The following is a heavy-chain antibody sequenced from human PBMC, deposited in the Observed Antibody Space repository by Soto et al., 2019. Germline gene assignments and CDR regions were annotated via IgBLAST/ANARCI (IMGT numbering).Heavy chain of an antibody. Sequence: GGSLGVSCDASGFTFKIYTMTWVGQAPGKGLDLVSSISSRSDYVHYADSVKGRFTISRDNAENSLFLEMNNLGVDDTALYYCTRGAPAPRTEAASSAQNRGGMDVWGQGTTVTVSS. CDR2: ISSRSDYV. J-gene: IGHJ6*02. CDR3: TRGAPAPRTEAASSAQNRGGMDV. D-gene: IGHD6-13*01. V-gene: IGHV3-21*04. CDR1: GFTFKIYT.